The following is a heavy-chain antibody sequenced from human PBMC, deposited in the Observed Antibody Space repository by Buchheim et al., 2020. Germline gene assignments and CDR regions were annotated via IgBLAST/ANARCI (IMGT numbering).Heavy chain of an antibody. D-gene: IGHD2-2*01. CDR1: GFTFSDYY. J-gene: IGHJ4*02. CDR3: AKDHRLVVVVPETLDY. Sequence: QVQVVESGGGLVKPGGSLRLSCAASGFTFSDYYMSWIRQAPGKGLEWVSYISGSSSFTNYADSVKGRFTISRDNSKNTLYLQMNSLRAEDTAVYYCAKDHRLVVVVPETLDYWGQGTL. V-gene: IGHV3-11*05. CDR2: ISGSSSFT.